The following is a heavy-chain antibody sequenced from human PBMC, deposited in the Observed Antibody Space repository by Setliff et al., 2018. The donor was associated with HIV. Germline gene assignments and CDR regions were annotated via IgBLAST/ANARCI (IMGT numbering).Heavy chain of an antibody. D-gene: IGHD2-2*01. CDR2: IYHSGKT. Sequence: SETLSLTCSVSGFSISSDYSGNWVRQPPGQGLEWIGSIYHSGKTYSNPSLKSRVTVSVDTYMNQFSLNLNSVTATDTAVYYCARGSCFTTGCLDSWGQGALVTVSS. V-gene: IGHV4-38-2*02. CDR3: ARGSCFTTGCLDS. CDR1: GFSISSDYS. J-gene: IGHJ4*02.